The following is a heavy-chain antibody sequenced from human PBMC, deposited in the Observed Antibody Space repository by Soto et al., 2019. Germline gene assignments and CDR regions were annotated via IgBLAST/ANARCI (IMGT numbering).Heavy chain of an antibody. CDR2: INHSGST. Sequence: SETLSLTCAVYGGSFSGYYWSWIRQPPGKGLEWIGEINHSGSTNYNPSLKSRVTISVDTSKNQFSLKLSSVTAADTAVYYCARHLTYCSAGSCYSDFPYYGMDVWRQGTTGTVSS. CDR1: GGSFSGYY. J-gene: IGHJ6*02. CDR3: ARHLTYCSAGSCYSDFPYYGMDV. V-gene: IGHV4-34*01. D-gene: IGHD2-15*01.